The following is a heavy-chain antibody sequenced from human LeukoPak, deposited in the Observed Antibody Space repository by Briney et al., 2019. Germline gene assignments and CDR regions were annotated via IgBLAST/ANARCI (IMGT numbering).Heavy chain of an antibody. D-gene: IGHD6-19*01. J-gene: IGHJ4*02. V-gene: IGHV3-48*04. CDR3: ARLEIAVAPPDY. Sequence: GGSLRLSCAASGFTFSSYAMHWVRQAPGEGLEWVSYISSSGSTIYYADSVKGRFTISRDNAKKSLYLQMNSLRAEDTAVYYCARLEIAVAPPDYWGQGTLVTVSS. CDR2: ISSSGSTI. CDR1: GFTFSSYA.